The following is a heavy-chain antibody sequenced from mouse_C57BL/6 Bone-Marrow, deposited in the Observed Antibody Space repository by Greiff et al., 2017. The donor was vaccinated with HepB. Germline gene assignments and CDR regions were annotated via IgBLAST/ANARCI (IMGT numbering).Heavy chain of an antibody. V-gene: IGHV1-81*01. CDR3: ARAGAVLYYGSSPDY. D-gene: IGHD1-1*01. CDR2: IYPRSGNT. CDR1: GYTFTSYG. Sequence: VQLQQSGAELARPGASVKLSCKASGYTFTSYGISWVKQRTGQGLEWIGEIYPRSGNTYYNEKFKGKATLTADKSSSTAYMELRSLTSEDSAVYFCARAGAVLYYGSSPDYWGQGTTLTVSS. J-gene: IGHJ2*01.